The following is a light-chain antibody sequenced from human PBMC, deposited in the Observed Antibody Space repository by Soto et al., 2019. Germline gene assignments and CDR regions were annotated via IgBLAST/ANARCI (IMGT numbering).Light chain of an antibody. CDR1: SSDVGGYNY. Sequence: QSVLTQPASVSGSPGQSITISCTGTSSDVGGYNYVSWYQQHPGKAPKLMIYEVSNRPSGVSNRLSGSKSGNTASLTISGLQAEDEADYYCSSYTSSSTHVVFGGGTKVTVL. J-gene: IGLJ2*01. CDR2: EVS. V-gene: IGLV2-14*01. CDR3: SSYTSSSTHVV.